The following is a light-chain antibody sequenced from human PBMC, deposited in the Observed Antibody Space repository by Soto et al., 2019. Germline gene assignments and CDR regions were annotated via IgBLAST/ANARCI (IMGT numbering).Light chain of an antibody. CDR2: GAS. J-gene: IGKJ1*01. Sequence: EIVMTQSPATLSVSPGERATLSCRASQSVSSNLAWYQQKPVQAPRLHIYGASTSATGIPARFSGSGSGPEFTLTISSLQSEDFAVYYCQQYNNWPPTWTFGQGTKVEIK. CDR1: QSVSSN. CDR3: QQYNNWPPTWT. V-gene: IGKV3-15*01.